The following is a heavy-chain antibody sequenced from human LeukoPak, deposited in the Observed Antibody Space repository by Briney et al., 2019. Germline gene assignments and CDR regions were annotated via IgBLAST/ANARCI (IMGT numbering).Heavy chain of an antibody. J-gene: IGHJ5*02. CDR1: GGSFSNDY. D-gene: IGHD4-17*01. Sequence: PSETLSLTCTVSGGSFSNDYWSWIRQPPGKGLEWIGYIFYSGSTNYNPSLKSRVTMSVDPSKNQCSLRLSSVTDADAAVYYCARDQYYGAYHWFDHWGQGTLVTVSS. CDR2: IFYSGST. V-gene: IGHV4-59*01. CDR3: ARDQYYGAYHWFDH.